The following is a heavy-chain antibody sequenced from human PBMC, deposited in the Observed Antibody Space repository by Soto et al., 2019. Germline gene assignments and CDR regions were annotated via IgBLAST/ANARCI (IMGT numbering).Heavy chain of an antibody. CDR1: GYSFTRHW. J-gene: IGHJ4*02. V-gene: IGHV5-51*01. CDR3: AKGPDFSPPPHFDY. D-gene: IGHD4-4*01. Sequence: GESLKLSCKADGYSFTRHWIGWVRQVPGRGLEWVAVIYPADSDARYSPSFRGRGTISVDISINTVYLQMNSLRAEDTAVYYCAKGPDFSPPPHFDYWGQGTLVTVSS. CDR2: IYPADSDA.